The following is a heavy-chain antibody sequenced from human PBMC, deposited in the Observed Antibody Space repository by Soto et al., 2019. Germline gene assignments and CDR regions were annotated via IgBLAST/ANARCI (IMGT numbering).Heavy chain of an antibody. CDR3: ARERLEGIVVVVAALNHDAFDI. V-gene: IGHV3-64*01. CDR1: GFTFSSYA. J-gene: IGHJ3*02. CDR2: ISSNGGST. D-gene: IGHD2-15*01. Sequence: EVQLVESGGGLVQPGGSLRLSCAASGFTFSSYAMHWVRQAPGKGLEYVSAISSNGGSTYYANSVKGRFTISRDNSKNTQYLQMGSQRAEDMAVYYCARERLEGIVVVVAALNHDAFDIWGQGTMVTVSS.